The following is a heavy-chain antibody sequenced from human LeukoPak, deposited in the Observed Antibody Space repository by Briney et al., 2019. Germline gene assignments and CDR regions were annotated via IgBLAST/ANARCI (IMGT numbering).Heavy chain of an antibody. V-gene: IGHV4-59*08. Sequence: SETLSLTFTVSGGSISSYYWSWLRQPPGKGLEWIGYIYYSGSTNYNPSLKSRVTISVDTSKNQFSLKLSSVTAADTAVYYCARLSTRDYDILTGYPYYYYGMDVWGQGTTVTVSS. CDR1: GGSISSYY. CDR3: ARLSTRDYDILTGYPYYYYGMDV. D-gene: IGHD3-9*01. J-gene: IGHJ6*02. CDR2: IYYSGST.